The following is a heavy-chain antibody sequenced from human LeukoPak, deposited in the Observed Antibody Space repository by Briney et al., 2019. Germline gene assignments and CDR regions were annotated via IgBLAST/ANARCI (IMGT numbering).Heavy chain of an antibody. CDR2: IYYSGST. CDR1: GGSINNYY. CDR3: ARGPSDDYYYYYYMDV. Sequence: SETLSLTCSVSGGSINNYYWSWIRQPPGKGLEWIGYIYYSGSTNYNPSLKSRVTISVDTSKNQFSLKLSSVTAADTAVYYCARGPSDDYYYYYYMDVWGKGTTVTVSS. J-gene: IGHJ6*03. D-gene: IGHD1-26*01. V-gene: IGHV4-59*01.